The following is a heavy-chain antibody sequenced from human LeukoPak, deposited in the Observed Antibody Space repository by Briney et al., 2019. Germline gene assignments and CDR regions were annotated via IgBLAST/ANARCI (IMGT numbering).Heavy chain of an antibody. V-gene: IGHV3-30*04. CDR3: ARDGPTPKYYYYMDV. Sequence: WVRQAPGKGLEWVAVILHDGNYKYYADSVKGRFTISRDNSENMVYLQMNSLRAEDTAVYYCARDGPTPKYYYYMDVWGKGTTVTVSS. CDR2: ILHDGNYK. D-gene: IGHD4-11*01. J-gene: IGHJ6*03.